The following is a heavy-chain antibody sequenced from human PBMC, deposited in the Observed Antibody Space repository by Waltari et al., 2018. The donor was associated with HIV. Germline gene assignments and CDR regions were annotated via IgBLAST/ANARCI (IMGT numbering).Heavy chain of an antibody. CDR1: GFICSGYD. J-gene: IGHJ4*02. V-gene: IGHV3-30*04. D-gene: IGHD2-21*01. CDR3: AGYSYYHGGGGDFYGDLDY. CDR2: ISYDGKKN. Sequence: QVQLVESGGGVVQPGRSQRLSCAASGFICSGYDIHWVRQSQGKGLEWVAVISYDGKKNYPADSFKCPSTVSRDNSRNNLYLQMFSLRPEYTAVYYCAGYSYYHGGGGDFYGDLDYWGQGALVTVSS.